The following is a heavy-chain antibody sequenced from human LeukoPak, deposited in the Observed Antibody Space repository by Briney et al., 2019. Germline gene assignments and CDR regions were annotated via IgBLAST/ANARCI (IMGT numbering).Heavy chain of an antibody. CDR2: IWYDGSKK. J-gene: IGHJ6*02. CDR3: ARVGYYDSSGYYGAYYYGLDV. V-gene: IGHV3-33*01. D-gene: IGHD3-22*01. CDR1: GFTFSSYG. Sequence: PGRSLRLSCAASGFTFSSYGMHWVRQAPGKGLEWVALIWYDGSKKFYADSVKGRFTISRANSQNSLYLQMDSLRAEDTAVYYCARVGYYDSSGYYGAYYYGLDVWGQGTTVTVSS.